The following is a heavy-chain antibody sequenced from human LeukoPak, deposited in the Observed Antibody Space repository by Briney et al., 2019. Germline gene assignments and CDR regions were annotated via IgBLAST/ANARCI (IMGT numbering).Heavy chain of an antibody. V-gene: IGHV1-69*13. CDR2: IIPIFGTA. CDR1: GGTFSSYA. Sequence: SVKGSCKASGGTFSSYAISWVRQAPGQGLEWRGGIIPIFGTANYAQKFQGRVTITADESPSTDYMELRSLRSEDTAVYYCARDPHSYSSSWYFDYWGQGTLVTVSS. D-gene: IGHD6-13*01. J-gene: IGHJ4*02. CDR3: ARDPHSYSSSWYFDY.